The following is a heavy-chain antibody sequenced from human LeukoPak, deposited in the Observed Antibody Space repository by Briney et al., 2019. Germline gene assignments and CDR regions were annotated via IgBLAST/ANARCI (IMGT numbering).Heavy chain of an antibody. V-gene: IGHV5-10-1*01. J-gene: IGHJ4*02. D-gene: IGHD6-19*01. CDR2: IDPSDSYT. CDR3: ARSAATRSIAVAGTGLDY. Sequence: GESLKISCKGSGYSLTSYWISWVRQMPGKGLEWMGRIDPSDSYTDYSPSFQGHVTISADKSISTAYLQWSSLKASGTAMYYCARSAATRSIAVAGTGLDYWGQGTLVTVSS. CDR1: GYSLTSYW.